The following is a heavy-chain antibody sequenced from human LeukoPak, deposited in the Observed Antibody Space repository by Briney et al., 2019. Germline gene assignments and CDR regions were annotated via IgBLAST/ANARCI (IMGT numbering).Heavy chain of an antibody. CDR1: GYTFTSYG. J-gene: IGHJ4*02. Sequence: ASVKVSCKTSGYTFTSYGFSWVRQAPGQGLEWMGWISAYNGNTNYAQKFQGRLTMTTGTSTSTAYMELSSLRSEDTAVYYCATGYYDILTGIDYWGQGTLVTVSS. V-gene: IGHV1-18*01. CDR2: ISAYNGNT. D-gene: IGHD3-9*01. CDR3: ATGYYDILTGIDY.